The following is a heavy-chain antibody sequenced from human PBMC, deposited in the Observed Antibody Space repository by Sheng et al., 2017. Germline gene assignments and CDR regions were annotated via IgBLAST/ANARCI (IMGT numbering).Heavy chain of an antibody. CDR1: GFTFSSYG. CDR3: ARDRTVRGPTSYGDY. D-gene: IGHD3-10*01. CDR2: IWYDGSNK. J-gene: IGHJ4*02. V-gene: IGHV3-33*01. Sequence: QVQLVESGGGVVQPGRSLRLSCAASGFTFSSYGMHWVRQAPGKGLEWVAVIWYDGSNKYYADSVKGRFTISRDNSKNTLYLQMNSLRAEDTAVYYCARDRTVRGPTSYGDYWGQGTLV.